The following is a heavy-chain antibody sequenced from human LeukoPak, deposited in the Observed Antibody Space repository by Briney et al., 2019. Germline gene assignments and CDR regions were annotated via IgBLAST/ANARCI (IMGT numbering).Heavy chain of an antibody. Sequence: ETLSLTCTVSGGSISSSSYYWGWIRQPPGKGLEWVSAISGSGGSTYYADSVKGRSTISRDNSKNTLYLQMNSLRAEDTAVYYCAKLSANYYGSGSYYPDGMDVWGQGTTVTVSS. CDR2: ISGSGGST. CDR1: GGSISSSSYY. CDR3: AKLSANYYGSGSYYPDGMDV. V-gene: IGHV3-23*01. D-gene: IGHD3-10*01. J-gene: IGHJ6*02.